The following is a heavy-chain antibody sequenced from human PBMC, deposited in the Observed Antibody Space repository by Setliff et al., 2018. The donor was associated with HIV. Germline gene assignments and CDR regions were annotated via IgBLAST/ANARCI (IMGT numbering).Heavy chain of an antibody. J-gene: IGHJ4*02. V-gene: IGHV4-39*07. D-gene: IGHD6-13*01. CDR3: AGEAALDY. Sequence: NPSETLSLTCTVSGGSISGSNYYWGWIRQPPGKGLEWVGSIYYSGSTYYSPSLKSRVTISVDTSKNQFSLKLSSVTAADTAVYYCAGEAALDYWGQGTLVTVSS. CDR1: GGSISGSNYY. CDR2: IYYSGST.